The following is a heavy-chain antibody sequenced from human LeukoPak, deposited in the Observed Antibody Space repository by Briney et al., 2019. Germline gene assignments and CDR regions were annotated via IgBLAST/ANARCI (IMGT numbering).Heavy chain of an antibody. D-gene: IGHD2-2*01. Sequence: VKPSETLSLTCTVSGGSISSSSYYWGWIRQPPGKGLEWIGSIYYSGSTYYNPSLKSRVTISVDTSKNQFSLKLSSVTAADTAVYYCATLGYCSRTSCSAFDYWGQGTLVTVSS. CDR2: IYYSGST. CDR3: ATLGYCSRTSCSAFDY. V-gene: IGHV4-39*01. CDR1: GGSISSSSYY. J-gene: IGHJ4*02.